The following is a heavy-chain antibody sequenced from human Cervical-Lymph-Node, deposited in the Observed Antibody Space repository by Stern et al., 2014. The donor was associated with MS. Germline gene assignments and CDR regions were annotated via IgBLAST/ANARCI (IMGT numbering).Heavy chain of an antibody. V-gene: IGHV1-69*01. D-gene: IGHD1-26*01. CDR2: TIPIFGTA. CDR1: GGTFRSYA. Sequence: VQLVESGAEVKKPGSSVKVSCKASGGTFRSYAISRVRQAPGQALEWMGGTIPIFGTANYAHKYQGRDPITPTASTSTAYMELSSLRSEDTAVYYCARGELKEGLVRGMDVWGQGTTVTVSS. J-gene: IGHJ6*02. CDR3: ARGELKEGLVRGMDV.